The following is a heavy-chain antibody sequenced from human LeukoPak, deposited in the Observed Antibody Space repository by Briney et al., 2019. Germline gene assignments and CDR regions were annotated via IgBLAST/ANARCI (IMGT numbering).Heavy chain of an antibody. J-gene: IGHJ4*02. Sequence: GGSLRLSCAASGFTFDKAWMTWVRRAPGKGLEWVSSITGSGGSIYYADSVKGRFTSSRDNSKNTLYLQMSSLRAEDTAVYYCAKRGAEVGQTVAPGDYWGQGTLVTVSS. CDR2: ITGSGGSI. CDR3: AKRGAEVGQTVAPGDY. V-gene: IGHV3-23*01. D-gene: IGHD1-26*01. CDR1: GFTFDKAW.